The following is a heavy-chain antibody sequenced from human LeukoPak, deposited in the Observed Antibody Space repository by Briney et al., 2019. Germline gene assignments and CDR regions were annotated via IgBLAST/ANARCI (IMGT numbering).Heavy chain of an antibody. CDR3: TLTTVTTSLKYYYYYMDV. V-gene: IGHV3-49*03. Sequence: GGSLRLSCTASGFTFGDYAMSWFRQAPGKGLEWVGFIRSKAYGGTTEYAASVKGRFTISRDDSKSIAYLQMNSLKTEDTAVYYCTLTTVTTSLKYYYYYMDVWGKGTTVTVSS. D-gene: IGHD4-17*01. CDR1: GFTFGDYA. CDR2: IRSKAYGGTT. J-gene: IGHJ6*03.